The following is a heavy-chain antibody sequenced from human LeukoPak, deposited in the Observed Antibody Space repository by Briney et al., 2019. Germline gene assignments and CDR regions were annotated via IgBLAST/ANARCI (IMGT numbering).Heavy chain of an antibody. CDR1: GFTFDDYA. CDR2: ISWNSGSI. Sequence: GGSLRLSCAASGFTFDDYAMPWVRQAPGKGLEWVSGISWNSGSIGYADSVKGRFTISRDNTKNSLYLQMNSLRAEDTALYYCAKDIDSWNDGAYFDYWGQGTLVTVSS. J-gene: IGHJ4*02. CDR3: AKDIDSWNDGAYFDY. V-gene: IGHV3-9*01. D-gene: IGHD1-20*01.